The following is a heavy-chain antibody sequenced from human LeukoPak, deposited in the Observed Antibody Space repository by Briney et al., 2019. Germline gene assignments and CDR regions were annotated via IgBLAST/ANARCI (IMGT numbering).Heavy chain of an antibody. Sequence: ASVKVSCKASGYTLTNYGFIWVRQAPGQGLEWMGWISAYNGNTNYAQKLQGRVTMTTDTSTSTAYMELRSLRSDDTAVYYCARRTHSSGYYYWGQGTLVTVSS. D-gene: IGHD3-22*01. CDR2: ISAYNGNT. J-gene: IGHJ4*02. V-gene: IGHV1-18*01. CDR1: GYTLTNYG. CDR3: ARRTHSSGYYY.